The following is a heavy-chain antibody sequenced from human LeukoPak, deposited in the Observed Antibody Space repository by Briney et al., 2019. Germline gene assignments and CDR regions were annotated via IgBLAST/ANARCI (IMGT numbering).Heavy chain of an antibody. J-gene: IGHJ6*03. CDR3: AAPGGRYYYDSSGYLSYYYYMDV. V-gene: IGHV1-18*01. D-gene: IGHD3-22*01. Sequence: ASVKVSCKASGYTLTIYGIAWVRQAPGQGLEWMGWISGYNGNTNYAQKLQGRVTMTTDTSTSTAYMELRSLRSDDTAVYYCAAPGGRYYYDSSGYLSYYYYMDVWGKGTTVTVSS. CDR1: GYTLTIYG. CDR2: ISGYNGNT.